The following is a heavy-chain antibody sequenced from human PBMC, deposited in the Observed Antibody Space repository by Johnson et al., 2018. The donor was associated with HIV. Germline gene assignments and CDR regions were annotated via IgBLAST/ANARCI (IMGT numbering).Heavy chain of an antibody. D-gene: IGHD1-26*01. CDR2: IYSGGST. V-gene: IGHV3-66*02. J-gene: IGHJ3*02. CDR1: GFTVSSNY. CDR3: ARAVGGSYHDAFDS. Sequence: VQLVESGGGLVQPGGSLRLSCAASGFTVSSNYMSWVRQAPGTGLEWVSVIYSGGSTYYADSGKGRFTISRDNSKNTLYLQMNSLRAEDTAVYYCARAVGGSYHDAFDSWGQGTMVTVSS.